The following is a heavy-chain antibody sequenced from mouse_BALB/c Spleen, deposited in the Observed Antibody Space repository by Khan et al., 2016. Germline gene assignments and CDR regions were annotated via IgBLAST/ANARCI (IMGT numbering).Heavy chain of an antibody. CDR3: VGYAY. V-gene: IGHV2-2*02. Sequence: QVQLKQSGPGLVQPSQSLSITCTVSGFSLTSYGVHWVRQSPGKGLEWLGVIWSGGSTDYNEAFISRLSISKANSKSQVFVKMNSLQANDTAIYYCVGYAYWGQGTLVTVSA. J-gene: IGHJ3*01. CDR1: GFSLTSYG. CDR2: IWSGGST.